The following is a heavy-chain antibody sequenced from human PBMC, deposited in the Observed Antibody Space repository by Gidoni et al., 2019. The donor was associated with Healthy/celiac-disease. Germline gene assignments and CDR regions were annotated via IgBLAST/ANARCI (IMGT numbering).Heavy chain of an antibody. CDR2: INPSGGST. Sequence: VQLVQSGAEVKKPGASVKVSCKASGYTFTSYSMHWVRQAPGQGLAWLGIINPSGGSTSYAQKFQGRVTMTRDTSTSTVYMELSSLRSEDTAVYYCAREKRDRGYEFWSGKTTDAFDIWGQGTMVTVSS. D-gene: IGHD3-3*01. J-gene: IGHJ3*02. CDR3: AREKRDRGYEFWSGKTTDAFDI. V-gene: IGHV1-46*01. CDR1: GYTFTSYS.